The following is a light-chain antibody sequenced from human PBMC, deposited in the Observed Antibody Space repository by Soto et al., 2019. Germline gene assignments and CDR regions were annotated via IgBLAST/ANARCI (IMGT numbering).Light chain of an antibody. CDR3: QRYGSLPLA. V-gene: IGKV3-20*01. CDR2: GAS. J-gene: IGKJ4*01. CDR1: QSFSASY. Sequence: VLKQSRGTLSLCPGAIATLPCRASQSFSASYLAWYQQKPGQAPMLLIYGASSRATGIPDRFSGSGSGTDFTLTISRLETEDFAVYHCQRYGSLPLAFGGGTKV.